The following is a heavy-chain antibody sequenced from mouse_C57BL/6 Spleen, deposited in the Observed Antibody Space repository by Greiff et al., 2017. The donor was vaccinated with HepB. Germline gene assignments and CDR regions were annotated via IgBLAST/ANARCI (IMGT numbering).Heavy chain of an antibody. D-gene: IGHD4-1*01. CDR2: ISYSGST. CDR3: ARGANWDIDY. CDR1: GYSITSGYD. J-gene: IGHJ2*01. Sequence: VQLQQSGPGMVKPSQSLSLTCTVTGYSITSGYDWHWIRHFPGNKLEWMGYISYSGSTNYNPSLKSRISITHDTSKNHFFLKLNSVTTEDTATYYCARGANWDIDYWGQGTTLTVSS. V-gene: IGHV3-1*01.